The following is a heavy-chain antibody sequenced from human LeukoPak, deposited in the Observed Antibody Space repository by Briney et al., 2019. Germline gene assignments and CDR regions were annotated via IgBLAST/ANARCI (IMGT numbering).Heavy chain of an antibody. CDR3: ARLGSGWYGGYYFDY. V-gene: IGHV4-59*08. CDR2: IYYSGST. Sequence: SETLSLTCNVSGGSISSRYWGWIRQPPGKGLEWIGYIYYSGSTNYNPSLKSRVTISVDTSKNQFSLKLSSVTAADTAVYYCARLGSGWYGGYYFDYWGQGTLVTVSS. J-gene: IGHJ4*02. D-gene: IGHD6-19*01. CDR1: GGSISSRY.